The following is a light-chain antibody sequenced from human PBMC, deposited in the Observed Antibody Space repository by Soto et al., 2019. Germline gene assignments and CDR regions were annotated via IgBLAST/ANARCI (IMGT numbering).Light chain of an antibody. V-gene: IGKV1-13*02. CDR2: DAA. J-gene: IGKJ3*01. CDR3: QQFNS. Sequence: AIQLTQSPSSLSASVGDIVTITCRASQGISSALAWYQQKPGKTPKLLIYDAASLESAVTSRFSRSGSGTDFTLTSSSLQPEDFATYCCQQFNSFGPGTKVDIK. CDR1: QGISSA.